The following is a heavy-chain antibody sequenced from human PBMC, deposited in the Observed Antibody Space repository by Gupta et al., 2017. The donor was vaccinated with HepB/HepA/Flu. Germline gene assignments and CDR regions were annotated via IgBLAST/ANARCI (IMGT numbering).Heavy chain of an antibody. J-gene: IGHJ4*02. CDR3: ANRNLRDSRGSYLYYFDF. V-gene: IGHV3-23*01. D-gene: IGHD3-22*01. Sequence: EVQLLESGGGLVQPGVSLRLSCAASGFTFSNYALTWVRQAPGKGLEWVSTISGSGDNTYYADTVQGRVTISRDNSKNTLYLQMNSLRAEDTAVYYCANRNLRDSRGSYLYYFDFWGQGALVTVSS. CDR2: ISGSGDNT. CDR1: GFTFSNYA.